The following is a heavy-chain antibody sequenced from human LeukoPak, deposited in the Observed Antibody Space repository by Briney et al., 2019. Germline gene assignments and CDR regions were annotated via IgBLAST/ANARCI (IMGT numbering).Heavy chain of an antibody. CDR1: GFTFSSYW. D-gene: IGHD2-15*01. CDR2: IKQDGSEK. CDR3: ARLYCSGGTCYSAFDI. J-gene: IGHJ3*02. Sequence: GGSLRLSCAASGFTFSSYWMSWVRQVAGKGLEWVANIKQDGSEKKYVDSVKGRFTISRDNAKKSLYLQMNSLRAEDTAVYYCARLYCSGGTCYSAFDIWGQGTMVTVSS. V-gene: IGHV3-7*01.